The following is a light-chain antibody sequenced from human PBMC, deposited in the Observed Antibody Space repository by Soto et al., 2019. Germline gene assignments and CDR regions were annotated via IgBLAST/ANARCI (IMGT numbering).Light chain of an antibody. CDR1: QSFESNY. Sequence: EIVMTQSPGTLSLSPGEKPTLSCRASQSFESNYLAWYQQKPGQAPRLLVYGISTRATDIPARFSGSGSGTEFTLTISSLQSEDFGIYYCQQHSKWPITFGQGTRLEIK. CDR3: QQHSKWPIT. V-gene: IGKV3-15*01. CDR2: GIS. J-gene: IGKJ5*01.